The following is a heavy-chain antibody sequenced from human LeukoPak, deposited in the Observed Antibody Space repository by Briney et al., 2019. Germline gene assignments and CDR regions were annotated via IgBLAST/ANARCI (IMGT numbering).Heavy chain of an antibody. CDR2: ISGSGDNI. Sequence: PGGSLKLSCAASGFSFSSYAMSWVRQAPEKGLEGVSSISGSGDNIYYVESVWSRFTISRDNSQNALFLRMSRLSAVDTAVFMFAKRSGYTTGWFFAFWGEGTLVTVP. J-gene: IGHJ4*02. V-gene: IGHV3-23*01. CDR1: GFSFSSYA. D-gene: IGHD6-19*01. CDR3: AKRSGYTTGWFFAF.